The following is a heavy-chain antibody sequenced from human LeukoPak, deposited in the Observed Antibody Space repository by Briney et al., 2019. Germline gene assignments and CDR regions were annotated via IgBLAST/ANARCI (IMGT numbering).Heavy chain of an antibody. J-gene: IGHJ4*02. D-gene: IGHD6-19*01. CDR3: ASSHSGYSSGWYGS. CDR1: GGSISGSTYH. Sequence: SETLSLTCTVSGGSISGSTYHWGWIRQPPGKGLEWIGSINYSGATYYNPSLESRVTISVDTSQNQFSLKLSSVTAADTAVYYCASSHSGYSSGWYGSWGQGTLVTVSS. V-gene: IGHV4-39*01. CDR2: INYSGAT.